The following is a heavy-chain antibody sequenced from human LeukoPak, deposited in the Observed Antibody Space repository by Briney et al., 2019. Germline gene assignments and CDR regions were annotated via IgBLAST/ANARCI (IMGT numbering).Heavy chain of an antibody. V-gene: IGHV3-7*01. D-gene: IGHD2-2*01. CDR3: ARVSYCSSTSCGYYFDY. J-gene: IGHJ4*02. CDR2: IKQDGSEK. Sequence: GGSLRLSCAASGFTFSSYWMSWVRQAPGKGLEWVANIKQDGSEKYYVDSVKGRFTISRDNAKNSLYLQMNSLRAEDTAVYYCARVSYCSSTSCGYYFDYWGQGTLVTVSS. CDR1: GFTFSSYW.